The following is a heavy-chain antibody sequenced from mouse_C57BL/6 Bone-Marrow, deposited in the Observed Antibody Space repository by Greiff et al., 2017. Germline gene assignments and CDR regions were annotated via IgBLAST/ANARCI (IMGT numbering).Heavy chain of an antibody. J-gene: IGHJ2*01. CDR1: GFNFTDDC. V-gene: IGHV14-4*01. CDR2: IDPENGDT. D-gene: IGHD1-1*01. CDR3: TTIYGGDY. Sequence: VQLQQSGAELVRPGASVKLSCTASGFNFTDDCMHWVKQRPEQGLEWIGWIDPENGDTKYASKFQGKATITADTSSNTAYLQLSSLTSEDTAVYYWTTIYGGDYWGQSATRTGSS.